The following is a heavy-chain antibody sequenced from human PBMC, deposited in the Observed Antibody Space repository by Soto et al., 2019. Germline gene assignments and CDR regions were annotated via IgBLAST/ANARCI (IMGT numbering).Heavy chain of an antibody. CDR3: ASGAAAGMSLI. CDR2: ISSSGRTI. Sequence: GGSLRLSCAASGFIFSDYYMNWIRQAPGKGLEWVSYISSSGRTIYYADSVEGRFTISGDNAKNSLFLQTNSLRAEDTAVYYCASGAAAGMSLIWGQGTLVTVSS. V-gene: IGHV3-11*01. J-gene: IGHJ4*02. D-gene: IGHD6-25*01. CDR1: GFIFSDYY.